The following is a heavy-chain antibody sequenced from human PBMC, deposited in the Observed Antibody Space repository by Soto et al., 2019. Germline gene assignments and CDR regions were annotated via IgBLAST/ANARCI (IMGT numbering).Heavy chain of an antibody. CDR2: IYSGGST. J-gene: IGHJ3*02. D-gene: IGHD5-18*01. Sequence: WGSLRLSCAASGFTVSSNYMSWVRQAPGKGLEWVSVIYSGGSTYYADSVKGRFTISRDNSKNTLYLQMNSLRAEDTAVYYCARDMARDSYGFLDAFDIWGQGTMVTVSS. V-gene: IGHV3-53*01. CDR3: ARDMARDSYGFLDAFDI. CDR1: GFTVSSNY.